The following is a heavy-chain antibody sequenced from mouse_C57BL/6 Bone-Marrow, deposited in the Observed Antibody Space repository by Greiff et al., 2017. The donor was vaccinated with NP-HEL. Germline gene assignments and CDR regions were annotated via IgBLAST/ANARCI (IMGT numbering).Heavy chain of an antibody. CDR3: TTLYYYYGSSYYAMDY. CDR2: IDPENGDT. D-gene: IGHD1-1*01. V-gene: IGHV14-4*01. CDR1: GFNIKDDY. J-gene: IGHJ4*01. Sequence: VQLQQSGAELVRPGASVKLSCTASGFNIKDDYMHWVKQRPEPGLEWIGWIDPENGDTEYASKFQGKATITADTSSNTAYLQLSSLTSEDTAVYYCTTLYYYYGSSYYAMDYWGQGTSVTVSS.